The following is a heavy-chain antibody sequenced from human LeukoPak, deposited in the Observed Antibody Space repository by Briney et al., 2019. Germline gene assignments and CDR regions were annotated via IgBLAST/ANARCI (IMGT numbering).Heavy chain of an antibody. Sequence: GGSLRLSCAASGFTFSSYSMNWVRQAPGKGLEWVAFIRYDGSNEYYADSVKGRFTISRDKSKNTLSLQMNGLRVEDTAVYYCAKVMPPGRIRFYSYYMDVWGKGTTVTVS. CDR3: AKVMPPGRIRFYSYYMDV. D-gene: IGHD2-15*01. V-gene: IGHV3-30*02. J-gene: IGHJ6*03. CDR2: IRYDGSNE. CDR1: GFTFSSYS.